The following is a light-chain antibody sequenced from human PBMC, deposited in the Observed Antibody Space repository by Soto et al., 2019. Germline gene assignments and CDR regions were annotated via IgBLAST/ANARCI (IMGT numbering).Light chain of an antibody. CDR1: QSINSY. V-gene: IGKV1-39*01. J-gene: IGKJ5*01. Sequence: DIQMTQSPSSLSSSIGDAVTITCRASQSINSYLNWYQHKPGKAPKLLISATSNLQNGVPSRLSGSASGTDFTLTISSVKPEDFATSYCQQSFSTLLFTFGQGTRLEIK. CDR2: ATS. CDR3: QQSFSTLLFT.